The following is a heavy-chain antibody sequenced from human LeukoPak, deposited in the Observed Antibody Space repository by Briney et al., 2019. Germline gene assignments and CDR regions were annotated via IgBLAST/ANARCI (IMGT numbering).Heavy chain of an antibody. CDR1: GDSISSYY. V-gene: IGHV4-59*08. D-gene: IGHD6-13*01. Sequence: SETLSLTCTVSGDSISSYYWSWIRQPPGKGLEWIGYIYYSGRTNYNPSLKSRVTISVDTSKNQFSLKLSSVTAADTAVYYCARHSSNWYVDWFDPWGQGTLVTVSS. CDR3: ARHSSNWYVDWFDP. CDR2: IYYSGRT. J-gene: IGHJ5*02.